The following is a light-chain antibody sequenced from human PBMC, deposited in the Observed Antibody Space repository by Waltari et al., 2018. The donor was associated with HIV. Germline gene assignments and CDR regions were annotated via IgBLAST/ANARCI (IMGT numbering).Light chain of an antibody. J-gene: IGKJ2*01. Sequence: DIQMTQSPSSLSASVGDRVTITCQASQDIRNYLNWYQQKPGKAPKLLIYDASNLETGVPSRFSGSGSGTDFTFTISSLQPEDFATYYRQQSYSAPPTFGQGTKLEIK. CDR2: DAS. V-gene: IGKV1-33*01. CDR3: QQSYSAPPT. CDR1: QDIRNY.